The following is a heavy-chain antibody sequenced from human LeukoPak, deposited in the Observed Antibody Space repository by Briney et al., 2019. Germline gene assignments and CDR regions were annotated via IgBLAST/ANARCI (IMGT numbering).Heavy chain of an antibody. V-gene: IGHV1-2*02. CDR2: INPNSGGT. Sequence: GASVKVSCKASGYTFTGYYMHWVRQAPGQGLEWMGWINPNSGGTNYAQKFQGRVTMTRDTSISTAYMELSRLRSDDTAVYYCARVATIFGVVIFPNWFDPGGQGTLVTVSS. CDR1: GYTFTGYY. CDR3: ARVATIFGVVIFPNWFDP. D-gene: IGHD3-3*01. J-gene: IGHJ5*02.